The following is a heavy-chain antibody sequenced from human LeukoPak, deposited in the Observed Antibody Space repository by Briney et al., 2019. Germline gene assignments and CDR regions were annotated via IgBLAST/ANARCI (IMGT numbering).Heavy chain of an antibody. CDR1: RFTFSSYA. J-gene: IGHJ4*02. Sequence: GALRLSCAASRFTFSSYAMSWVRQAPGKGLEWVSAISGSGGSTYYADSVKGRFTISRDNSKNTLYLQMNSLRAEDTAVYYCAAPAGYSSGWYVDYWGQGTLVTVSS. CDR3: AAPAGYSSGWYVDY. V-gene: IGHV3-23*01. CDR2: ISGSGGST. D-gene: IGHD6-19*01.